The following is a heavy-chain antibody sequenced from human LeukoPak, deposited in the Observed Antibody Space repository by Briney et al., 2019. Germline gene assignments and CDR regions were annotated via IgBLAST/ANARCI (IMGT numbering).Heavy chain of an antibody. CDR1: GYTFTGYY. D-gene: IGHD5-24*01. V-gene: IGHV1-2*02. J-gene: IGHJ4*02. CDR2: INPNSGGT. Sequence: ASVKVSCKASGYTFTGYYMHWVRQAPGQGLEWMGWINPNSGGTNYAQKFQGRVTMTRDTAISTAYMEVSGLRSDDTAVYYCARDRYGDGFAHLDYWGQGALVTVSS. CDR3: ARDRYGDGFAHLDY.